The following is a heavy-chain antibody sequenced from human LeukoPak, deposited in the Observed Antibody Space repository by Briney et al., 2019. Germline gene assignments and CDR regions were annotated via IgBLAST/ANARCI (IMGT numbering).Heavy chain of an antibody. D-gene: IGHD3-16*01. J-gene: IGHJ4*02. CDR2: IYHSGST. CDR1: GGSICSGGYY. Sequence: SETLSLTCTVSGGSICSGGYYWSWIRQPPGEGLEWIGYIYHSGSTYYNPSLKSRVTISVDRSKNQFSLKLSSVTAADTAVYYCARDRGGCDYWGQGTLVTVSS. CDR3: ARDRGGCDY. V-gene: IGHV4-30-2*01.